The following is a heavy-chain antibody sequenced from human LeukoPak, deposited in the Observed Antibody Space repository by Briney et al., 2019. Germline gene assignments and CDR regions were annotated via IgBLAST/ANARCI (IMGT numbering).Heavy chain of an antibody. V-gene: IGHV3-48*03. Sequence: PGGSLRLSCAASGFTFSSYEMNWVRQAPGKGLEWVSYISSSGSTIYYADSVKGRFTISRDNAKNSLYLQMNSLRAEDTAVYYCARRHSSGWFDYWGQGTLVTVPS. J-gene: IGHJ4*02. D-gene: IGHD6-19*01. CDR1: GFTFSSYE. CDR2: ISSSGSTI. CDR3: ARRHSSGWFDY.